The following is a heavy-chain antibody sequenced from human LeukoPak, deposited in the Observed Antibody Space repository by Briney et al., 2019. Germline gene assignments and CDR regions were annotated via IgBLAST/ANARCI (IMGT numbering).Heavy chain of an antibody. CDR3: ARTPPIGSGSYLVY. V-gene: IGHV4-4*07. CDR2: IYTSGST. CDR1: GGSISSYY. Sequence: PSETLSLTCTVSGGSISSYYWSRIRQPAGKGLEWIGRIYTSGSTNYNPSLKSRVTMSVDTSKNQFSLKLSSVTAADTAVYYCARTPPIGSGSYLVYWGQGTLVTVSS. J-gene: IGHJ4*02. D-gene: IGHD3-10*01.